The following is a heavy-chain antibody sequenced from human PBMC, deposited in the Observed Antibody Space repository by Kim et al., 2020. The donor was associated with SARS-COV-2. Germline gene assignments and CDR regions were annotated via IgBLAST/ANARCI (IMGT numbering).Heavy chain of an antibody. V-gene: IGHV4-31*03. Sequence: SETLSLTCTVSGGSISSGGYYWSWIRQHPGKGLEWIGYIYYSGSTYYNPSLKSRVTISVDTSKNQFSLKLSSVTAADTAVYYCARGARSGYDYPFDYWGQGTLVTVSS. CDR3: ARGARSGYDYPFDY. J-gene: IGHJ4*02. D-gene: IGHD5-12*01. CDR1: GGSISSGGYY. CDR2: IYYSGST.